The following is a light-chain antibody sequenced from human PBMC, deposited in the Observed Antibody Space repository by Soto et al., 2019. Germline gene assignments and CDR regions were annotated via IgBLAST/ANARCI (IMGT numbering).Light chain of an antibody. Sequence: IVLTQSPGTLSLSPGERATLSCRASQSVNSGYLAWYQQKPGQAPRLLIYATSIRTTDFTDRFSGSGSGTDLTLTISGVEPEDNAVYYCHCQQFDSSRIYSFGQGTKLEIK. J-gene: IGKJ2*01. V-gene: IGKV3-20*01. CDR2: ATS. CDR3: QQFDSSRIYS. CDR1: QSVNSGY.